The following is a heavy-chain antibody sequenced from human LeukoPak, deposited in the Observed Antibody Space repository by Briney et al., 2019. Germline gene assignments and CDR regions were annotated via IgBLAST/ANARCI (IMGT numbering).Heavy chain of an antibody. CDR1: GGSISSYY. J-gene: IGHJ4*02. V-gene: IGHV4-59*01. Sequence: SETLSLTCTVSGGSISSYYWSWIRQPPGKGLEWIGYIYYSGSTNYNPSLKSRVTISVDTSKNQFSLKLSSVTAADTAVYYCAREQYSGSLTDWGQGTLVTVSS. D-gene: IGHD6-13*01. CDR2: IYYSGST. CDR3: AREQYSGSLTD.